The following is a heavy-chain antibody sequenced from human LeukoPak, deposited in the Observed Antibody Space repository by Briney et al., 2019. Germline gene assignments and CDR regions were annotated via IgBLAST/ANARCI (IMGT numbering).Heavy chain of an antibody. V-gene: IGHV1-2*02. J-gene: IGHJ4*02. CDR3: ARAYGAGTSYHPDY. CDR2: SNPNRGDT. D-gene: IGHD3-10*01. Sequence: ASVKVSCKASGYTFTAYYMHWVRQAPGQGLEWMGWSNPNRGDTNSSQKLQDRVTLTRAASISTASMELNSLTSDATAVYYCARAYGAGTSYHPDYWGQGTLVTVSS. CDR1: GYTFTAYY.